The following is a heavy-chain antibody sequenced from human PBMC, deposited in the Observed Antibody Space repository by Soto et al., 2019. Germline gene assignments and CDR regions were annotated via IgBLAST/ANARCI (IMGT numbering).Heavy chain of an antibody. V-gene: IGHV3-21*01. Sequence: GALLLPCSASRCKFSDYSRNWVRQAPGKGLEWVSSISPRSAYIHYADAVKGRFIISRDDGKNALILQMNRLRAEDTAVYYCATLIKTYYDDSSGYSQDYWGRGTLVTVYS. CDR1: RCKFSDYS. D-gene: IGHD3-22*01. CDR2: ISPRSAYI. J-gene: IGHJ4*02. CDR3: ATLIKTYYDDSSGYSQDY.